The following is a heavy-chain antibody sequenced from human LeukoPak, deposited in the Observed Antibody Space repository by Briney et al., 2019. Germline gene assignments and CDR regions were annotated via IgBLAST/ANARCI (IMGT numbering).Heavy chain of an antibody. D-gene: IGHD1-26*01. CDR3: ARGYSGIYYFDY. J-gene: IGHJ4*02. V-gene: IGHV3-30-3*01. CDR1: GFTFSSYA. Sequence: GGSLRLSCAASGFTFSSYAMHWVRQAPGKGLEWVAVISYDGSNKYYADSVKGRFTISRDNSKNTLYLQMNSLRAEDTAVYYCARGYSGIYYFDYWGQGTLVTVSS. CDR2: ISYDGSNK.